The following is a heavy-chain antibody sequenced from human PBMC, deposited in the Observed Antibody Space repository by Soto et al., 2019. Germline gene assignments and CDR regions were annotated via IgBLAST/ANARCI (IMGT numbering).Heavy chain of an antibody. CDR2: ISSSSSTI. CDR1: GFTFSSYS. J-gene: IGHJ6*03. V-gene: IGHV3-48*01. Sequence: PGGSLRLSCAASGFTFSSYSMNWVRQAPGKGLEWVSYISSSSSTIYYADSVKGRFTISRDNAKNSLYLQMNSLRAEDTAVYYCARDRPTPIKSILCYMDVWGKGTTVTVSS. D-gene: IGHD6-6*01. CDR3: ARDRPTPIKSILCYMDV.